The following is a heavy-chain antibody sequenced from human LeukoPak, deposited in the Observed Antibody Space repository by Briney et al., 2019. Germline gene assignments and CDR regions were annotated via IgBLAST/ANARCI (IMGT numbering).Heavy chain of an antibody. CDR3: ARGSGETYGDYDDY. V-gene: IGHV3-21*01. D-gene: IGHD3-16*01. J-gene: IGHJ4*02. Sequence: GGSLRLSCAASGFTFSSYSMNWVRQAPGKGLEWVSSISSSSSYIYYADSVKGRFTISRDNAKNSLYLQMNSLRAEDTAVYYCARGSGETYGDYDDYWGQGTLVTVSS. CDR1: GFTFSSYS. CDR2: ISSSSSYI.